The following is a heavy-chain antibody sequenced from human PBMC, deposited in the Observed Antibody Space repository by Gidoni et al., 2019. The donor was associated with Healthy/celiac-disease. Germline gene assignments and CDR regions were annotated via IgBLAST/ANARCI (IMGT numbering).Heavy chain of an antibody. D-gene: IGHD3-9*01. Sequence: QVQLVESGGGVVQPGRSLILSCSASGFPFISYGMHWVRQAPGKGLEWVAVIGYDGSNKYYADSVKGRFTISRDNSKNTLYLQMNSLRAEDTAVYYCARDGGSILRYFDWLPHDYWGQGTLVTVSS. CDR3: ARDGGSILRYFDWLPHDY. CDR1: GFPFISYG. CDR2: IGYDGSNK. V-gene: IGHV3-33*01. J-gene: IGHJ4*02.